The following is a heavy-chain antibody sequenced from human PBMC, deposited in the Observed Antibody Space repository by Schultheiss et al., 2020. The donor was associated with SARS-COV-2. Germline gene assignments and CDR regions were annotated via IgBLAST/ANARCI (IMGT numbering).Heavy chain of an antibody. J-gene: IGHJ6*02. CDR3: ARDVGETWIQLWKPYYYGMDV. CDR2: ISGSGGST. D-gene: IGHD5-18*01. Sequence: GGSLRLSCAASGFTFSSYAMSWVRQAPGKGLEWVSAISGSGGSTYYADSVKGRFTISRDNAKNSLYLQMNSLRAEDTAVYYCARDVGETWIQLWKPYYYGMDVWGQGTTVTVAS. V-gene: IGHV3-23*01. CDR1: GFTFSSYA.